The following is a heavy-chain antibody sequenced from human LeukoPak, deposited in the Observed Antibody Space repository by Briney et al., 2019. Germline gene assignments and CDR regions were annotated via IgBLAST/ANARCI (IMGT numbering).Heavy chain of an antibody. CDR2: IYYSGST. D-gene: IGHD3-9*01. Sequence: PSQTLSLTCTVSGGSISSGDYYWSWIRQPPGKGLEWIGYIYYSGSTYYNPSLKSRVTISVDTSKNQFSLKLSSVTAADTAVYYCARETRYDILTGYFIYHFDYWGQGTLVTVSS. V-gene: IGHV4-30-4*01. J-gene: IGHJ4*02. CDR3: ARETRYDILTGYFIYHFDY. CDR1: GGSISSGDYY.